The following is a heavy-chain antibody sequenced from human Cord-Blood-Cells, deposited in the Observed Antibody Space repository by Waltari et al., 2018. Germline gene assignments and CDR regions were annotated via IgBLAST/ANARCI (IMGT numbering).Heavy chain of an antibody. D-gene: IGHD1-1*01. CDR1: GFTVSSNY. V-gene: IGHV3-53*01. CDR3: ARQLAVDAFDI. Sequence: EVQLVESGGGLIQPGGSLRLSCAASGFTVSSNYMSWVRQAPGKGLEWVSVIYSGGSTYYADSVKGRFTISRYNSKNTLYLQMNSLRAEDTAVYYCARQLAVDAFDIWGQGTMITVSS. CDR2: IYSGGST. J-gene: IGHJ3*02.